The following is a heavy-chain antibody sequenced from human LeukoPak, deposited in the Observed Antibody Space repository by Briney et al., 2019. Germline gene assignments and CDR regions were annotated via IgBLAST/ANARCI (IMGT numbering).Heavy chain of an antibody. CDR3: VYYDSSGYYYGRLRY. CDR2: IGADGANT. V-gene: IGHV3-23*01. Sequence: GGSLRLSCAASGFTFSSYAMSWVRQAPGKGLEWVSAIGADGANTYYADSVKGRFTIFRDNSKSTVYLQLNSLRAKDTAVYYCVYYDSSGYYYGRLRYWGQGTLVTVSS. CDR1: GFTFSSYA. J-gene: IGHJ4*02. D-gene: IGHD3-22*01.